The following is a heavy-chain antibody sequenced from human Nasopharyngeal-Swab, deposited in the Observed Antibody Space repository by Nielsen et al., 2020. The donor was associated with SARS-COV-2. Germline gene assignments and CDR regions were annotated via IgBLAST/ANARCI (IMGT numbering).Heavy chain of an antibody. J-gene: IGHJ6*02. CDR3: ARAGGPIAAAGPQIQNYYYYYGMDV. CDR2: ISYDGSNK. Sequence: GESLKISCAASGFTFSSYGMHWVRQAPGKGPEWVAVISYDGSNKYYADSVKGRFTISRDNSKNTLYLQMNSLGAEDTAVYYCARAGGPIAAAGPQIQNYYYYYGMDVWGQGTTVTVSS. V-gene: IGHV3-30*03. CDR1: GFTFSSYG. D-gene: IGHD6-13*01.